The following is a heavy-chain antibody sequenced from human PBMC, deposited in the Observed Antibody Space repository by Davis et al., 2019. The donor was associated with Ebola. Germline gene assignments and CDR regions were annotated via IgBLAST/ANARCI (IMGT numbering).Heavy chain of an antibody. Sequence: GESLKISCAASGFTFSSYGMHWVRQAPGKGLEWVAVIWYDGSNKYYADSVKGRFTISRDNSKNTLYLQMNSLRAEDTAVYYCARGIVVVPAAETGYFDYWGQGTLVTVSS. CDR1: GFTFSSYG. CDR3: ARGIVVVPAAETGYFDY. CDR2: IWYDGSNK. J-gene: IGHJ4*02. D-gene: IGHD2-2*01. V-gene: IGHV3-33*01.